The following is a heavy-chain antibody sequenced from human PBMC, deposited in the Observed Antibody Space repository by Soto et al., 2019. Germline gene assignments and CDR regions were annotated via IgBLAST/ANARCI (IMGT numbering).Heavy chain of an antibody. J-gene: IGHJ4*02. CDR3: ARANWYSEY. Sequence: PSETLSLTCTVSGGSIISSGYYWGWIRQPPGKGLEWIGSIYYTGSTIYIPSLKSRVTISVDTSKNRVSLNLTSVTAADTAVYYCARANWYSEYWGQGTLVTVSS. D-gene: IGHD7-27*01. V-gene: IGHV4-39*01. CDR2: IYYTGST. CDR1: GGSIISSGYY.